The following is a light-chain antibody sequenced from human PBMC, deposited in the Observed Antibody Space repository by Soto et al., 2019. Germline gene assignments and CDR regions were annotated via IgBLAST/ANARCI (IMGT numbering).Light chain of an antibody. J-gene: IGKJ3*01. V-gene: IGKV3-20*01. Sequence: ESVLPQSPGTMSLAPVERAPLYCMASQSVSNNYLAWYKQKHGQAPRLLIYGASNRATGIPDRFSGSGSGKDFTITIRRLENEDFEVYYCQQYGSSQFTFGTGPKGAIK. CDR2: GAS. CDR3: QQYGSSQFT. CDR1: QSVSNNY.